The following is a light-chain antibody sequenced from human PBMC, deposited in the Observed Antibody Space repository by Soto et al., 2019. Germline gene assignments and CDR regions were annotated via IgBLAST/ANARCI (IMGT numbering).Light chain of an antibody. CDR1: QSVGSN. V-gene: IGKV3-15*01. J-gene: IGKJ3*01. CDR2: GAS. CDR3: QQFGGSPPRST. Sequence: EIVMTQSPATLSVSPGERATLSCRASQSVGSNLVWYQQKPGQAPRLLIYGASTRATGIPARFSGSGSGTEFTLTIRKLEPEDFAVYYCQQFGGSPPRSTFGPGTKVDTK.